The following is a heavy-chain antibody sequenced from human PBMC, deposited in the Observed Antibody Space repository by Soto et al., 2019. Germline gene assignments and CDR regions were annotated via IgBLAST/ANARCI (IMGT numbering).Heavy chain of an antibody. Sequence: QVTVKESGPVLVKPTETLTLTCTVSGFSLSNAGLGVSWIRQPPGKALEWLAHIFSNDEKSYSTSLKSRLTYSQDTSKCQDVLIMTNIDPVDTATYYCAATYSTSWYWFDPWGQGTLVTVSS. CDR3: AATYSTSWYWFDP. CDR1: GFSLSNAGLG. J-gene: IGHJ5*02. CDR2: IFSNDEK. V-gene: IGHV2-26*01. D-gene: IGHD6-13*01.